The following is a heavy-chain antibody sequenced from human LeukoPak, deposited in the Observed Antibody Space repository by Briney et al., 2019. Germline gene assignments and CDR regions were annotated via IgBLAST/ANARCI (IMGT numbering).Heavy chain of an antibody. J-gene: IGHJ4*02. CDR1: RFTFGSYG. CDR2: ISYDGSNK. Sequence: TGGSLRLSCAASRFTFGSYGMTWVRQAPGKGLEWVAVISYDGSNKYYADSVKGRFTISRDNSKNTLYLQMNSLRAEDTAVYYCARRGSSSGSPGYFDYWGQGTLVTVSS. CDR3: ARRGSSSGSPGYFDY. D-gene: IGHD3-22*01. V-gene: IGHV3-30*03.